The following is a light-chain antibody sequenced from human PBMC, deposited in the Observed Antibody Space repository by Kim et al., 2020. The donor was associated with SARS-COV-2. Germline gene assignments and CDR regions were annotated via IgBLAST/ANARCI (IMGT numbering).Light chain of an antibody. CDR1: QSIIVW. J-gene: IGKJ2*01. CDR3: QHYHTYPYT. Sequence: DIQMTQSPSTLSASVGDRVTITCRASQSIIVWLAWYQQKPGKAPKLLISKASRLESEVPSRFSGSGSGTEFTLTISSLQPDDFATYYCQHYHTYPYTFGQGTKLEI. V-gene: IGKV1-5*03. CDR2: KAS.